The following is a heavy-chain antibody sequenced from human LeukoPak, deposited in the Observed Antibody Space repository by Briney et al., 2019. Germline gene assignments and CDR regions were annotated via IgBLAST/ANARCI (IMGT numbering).Heavy chain of an antibody. CDR2: INHSGST. J-gene: IGHJ4*02. D-gene: IGHD5-18*01. Sequence: SETLSLTCAVYGGSFSGYYWSWIRQPPGKGLEWIGEINHSGSTNYNPSLKSRVTISVDTSKNQFPLKLSSVTAGDTAVYYCARGRYRYGRYFDYWGQGTLVTVSS. CDR3: ARGRYRYGRYFDY. CDR1: GGSFSGYY. V-gene: IGHV4-34*01.